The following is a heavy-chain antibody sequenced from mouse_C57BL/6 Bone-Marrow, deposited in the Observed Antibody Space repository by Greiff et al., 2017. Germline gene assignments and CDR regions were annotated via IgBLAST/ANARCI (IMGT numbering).Heavy chain of an antibody. D-gene: IGHD1-1*01. V-gene: IGHV5-12*01. CDR3: ARGTYYYGSRRYFDV. CDR2: ISNGGGST. CDR1: GFTFSDYY. Sequence: EVKVEESGGGLVQPGGSLRLSCAASGFTFSDYYMYWVRQTPEKRLEWVAYISNGGGSTYYPDTVKGRFTISRDNAKNTLYLQMSRLKSEDTAMYYCARGTYYYGSRRYFDVWGTGTTVTVSS. J-gene: IGHJ1*03.